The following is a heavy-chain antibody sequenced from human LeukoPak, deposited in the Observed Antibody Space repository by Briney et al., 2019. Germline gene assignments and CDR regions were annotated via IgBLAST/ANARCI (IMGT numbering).Heavy chain of an antibody. D-gene: IGHD3-22*01. CDR1: GFTFGNYA. CDR3: ARANSFGSSGYYFDY. V-gene: IGHV3-49*03. CDR2: IRSKTYRGTT. J-gene: IGHJ4*02. Sequence: GGSLRLSCTASGFTFGNYALSWFRQAPGKGLEWVAFIRSKTYRGTTEYAASVKGRFTISRDDSKSIAYLQMNSLKTEDTVVYYCARANSFGSSGYYFDYWGQGTLVTVSS.